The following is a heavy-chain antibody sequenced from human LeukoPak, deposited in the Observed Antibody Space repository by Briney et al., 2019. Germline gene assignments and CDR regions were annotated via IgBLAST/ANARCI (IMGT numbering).Heavy chain of an antibody. CDR3: AELGITMIGGV. D-gene: IGHD3-10*02. CDR2: ISSSGSTI. J-gene: IGHJ6*03. V-gene: IGHV3-48*03. Sequence: PGGSLRLSCAASGFTFSSYEMNWVRQAPGKGLEWVSYISSSGSTIYYADSVKGRFTISRDNAKNSLYLQINSLRAEDTAVYHCAELGITMIGGVWGKGTTVTISS. CDR1: GFTFSSYE.